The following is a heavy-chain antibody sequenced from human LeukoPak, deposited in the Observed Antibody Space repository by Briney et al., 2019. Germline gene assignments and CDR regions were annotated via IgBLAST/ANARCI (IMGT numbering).Heavy chain of an antibody. J-gene: IGHJ4*02. CDR1: GYTFTSYD. Sequence: ASVKVSCKASGYTFTSYDINWVRQATGQGLEWMGWMNPNSGNTGYAQKFQGRVTITRNTSISTAYMELSSLRSEDTAVYYCARGMGIAAAGGFDYWGQGTLVTVSS. V-gene: IGHV1-8*03. D-gene: IGHD6-13*01. CDR2: MNPNSGNT. CDR3: ARGMGIAAAGGFDY.